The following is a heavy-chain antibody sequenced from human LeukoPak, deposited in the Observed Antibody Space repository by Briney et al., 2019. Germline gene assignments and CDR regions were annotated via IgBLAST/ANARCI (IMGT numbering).Heavy chain of an antibody. CDR1: GFTFSDYY. J-gene: IGHJ4*02. CDR2: ISSSGSTI. V-gene: IGHV3-11*01. D-gene: IGHD3/OR15-3a*01. Sequence: GGSLRLSCAASGFTFSDYYMSWIRQAPGKGLEWVSYISSSGSTIYYADSVKGRFTISRDNAENSLYLQMNSLRAEDTAVYYCARDDSWTGTTANFDYWGQGTLVTVSS. CDR3: ARDDSWTGTTANFDY.